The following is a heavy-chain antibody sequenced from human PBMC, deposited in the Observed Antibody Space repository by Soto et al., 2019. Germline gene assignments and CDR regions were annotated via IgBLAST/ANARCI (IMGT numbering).Heavy chain of an antibody. CDR3: ARDGDRGYDMDV. Sequence: GGSLRLSCVGAGFTFSSYNMDWVRQAPGKGLEWVSYISNTGRTIYYADSVRGRFTISRDNAKNSLFLQMNSLRDEDTAVYYCARDGDRGYDMDVWGQGTPSTVSS. CDR1: GFTFSSYN. CDR2: ISNTGRTI. J-gene: IGHJ6*01. V-gene: IGHV3-48*02.